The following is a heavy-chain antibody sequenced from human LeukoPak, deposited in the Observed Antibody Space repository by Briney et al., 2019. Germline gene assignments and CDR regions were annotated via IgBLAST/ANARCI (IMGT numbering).Heavy chain of an antibody. J-gene: IGHJ6*03. V-gene: IGHV3-74*01. Sequence: GGSLRLSCAASGFSLSRYWMHWVRQAPGTGLVWVPYIDNDGTDTNYTDSVRGRFTVSRDNAKNTLYLQMNGLRAEDTAVYYCTRGGFDHNMDVWGKGTTVT. D-gene: IGHD3-9*01. CDR3: TRGGFDHNMDV. CDR1: GFSLSRYW. CDR2: IDNDGTDT.